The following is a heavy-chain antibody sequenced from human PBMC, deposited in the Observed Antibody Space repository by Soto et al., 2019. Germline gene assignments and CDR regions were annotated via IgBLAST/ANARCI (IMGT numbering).Heavy chain of an antibody. CDR2: VSYDGSNK. D-gene: IGHD5-18*01. Sequence: GGSLRLSCAASGFTFSSYGMHWVRQGPGKGLEWVQVVSYDGSNKYYADSVKGRFTISSDNSKNTLYLQMNSLRAEDTDVYYCANAVTDMDNYYYYGMDVWGQGTTVTVSS. CDR3: ANAVTDMDNYYYYGMDV. V-gene: IGHV3-30*18. J-gene: IGHJ6*02. CDR1: GFTFSSYG.